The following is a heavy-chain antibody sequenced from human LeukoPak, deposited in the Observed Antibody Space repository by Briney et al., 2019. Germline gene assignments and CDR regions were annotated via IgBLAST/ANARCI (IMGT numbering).Heavy chain of an antibody. CDR3: AKDTSYDFWSGNNWFDP. D-gene: IGHD3-3*01. V-gene: IGHV3-9*01. Sequence: GGSLRLSCAASGFTFDGYAMHWVRQAPGKGLEWVSGISWNSGSIGYADSVKGRFTISRDNAKNSLYLQMNSLRAEDTALYYCAKDTSYDFWSGNNWFDPWGQGTLVTVSS. J-gene: IGHJ5*02. CDR2: ISWNSGSI. CDR1: GFTFDGYA.